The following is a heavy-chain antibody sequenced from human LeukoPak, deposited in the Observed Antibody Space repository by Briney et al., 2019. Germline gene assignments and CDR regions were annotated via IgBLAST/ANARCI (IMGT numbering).Heavy chain of an antibody. J-gene: IGHJ4*02. CDR3: ARAGSSSSFDY. CDR2: ISSSSSTI. V-gene: IGHV3-48*01. D-gene: IGHD6-6*01. CDR1: GFTVSSNY. Sequence: GGSLRLSCAASGFTVSSNYMSWVRQAPGKGLEWVSYISSSSSTIYYADSVKGRFTISRDNAKNSLYLQMNSLRAEDTAVYYCARAGSSSSFDYWGQGTLVTVSS.